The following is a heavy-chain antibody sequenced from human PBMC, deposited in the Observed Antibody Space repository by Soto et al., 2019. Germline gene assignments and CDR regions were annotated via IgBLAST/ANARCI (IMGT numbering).Heavy chain of an antibody. CDR2: IYYIGST. J-gene: IGHJ5*02. Sequence: QVQLQESGPGLVKPSQTLSLTCTVSGGSISSGGYYWNWIRQHPGKGLEWIGYIYYIGSTYYNPFLKSSVTISLDTSMNQFSLKVSSVTAADTAVYYCARSVFPWGQGTLVTVSS. CDR3: ARSVFP. V-gene: IGHV4-31*03. CDR1: GGSISSGGYY.